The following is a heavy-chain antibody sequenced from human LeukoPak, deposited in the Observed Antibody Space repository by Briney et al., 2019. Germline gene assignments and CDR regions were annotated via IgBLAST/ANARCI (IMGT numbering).Heavy chain of an antibody. Sequence: PGGSLRLSCAASGFTFSSYWMSWVRQAPGKGLEWVANIKKDGSEKYYVDSVKGRFTISRDNAKKSLYLQMNSLRAEDTAVYYCARYVYSSGWWYYSPFDYWGQGTLVTVSS. CDR1: GFTFSSYW. CDR3: ARYVYSSGWWYYSPFDY. D-gene: IGHD6-19*01. V-gene: IGHV3-7*01. CDR2: IKKDGSEK. J-gene: IGHJ4*02.